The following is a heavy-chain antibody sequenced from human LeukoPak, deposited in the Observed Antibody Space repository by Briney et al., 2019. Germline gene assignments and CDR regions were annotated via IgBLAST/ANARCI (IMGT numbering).Heavy chain of an antibody. V-gene: IGHV4-59*01. CDR2: IYYSGST. CDR3: ARGAVPAAMFWDY. D-gene: IGHD2-2*01. Sequence: SETLSLTCTVSGGSISSYYWSWIRQPPGKGLEWIGYIYYSGSTNYNPSLKSRVTISVDTSKNQFSLKLSSVTAADTAVYYCARGAVPAAMFWDYWGQGTLVTVSS. CDR1: GGSISSYY. J-gene: IGHJ4*02.